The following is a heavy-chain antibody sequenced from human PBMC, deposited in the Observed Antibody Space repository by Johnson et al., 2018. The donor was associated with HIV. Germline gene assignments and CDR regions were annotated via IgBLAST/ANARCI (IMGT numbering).Heavy chain of an antibody. D-gene: IGHD2-15*01. CDR2: IRGGGGRT. CDR3: AKGQVARGAFDI. J-gene: IGHJ3*02. CDR1: GFTVSSNY. V-gene: IGHV3-66*03. Sequence: VQLVESGGGLIQPGGSLRLSCAASGFTVSSNYMSWVRQAPGKGLEWVSGIRGGGGRTYYADSVKGRFTISRDNRKNTLYMQMNSLRAEDTAVYYCAKGQVARGAFDIWGQGTMVTVSS.